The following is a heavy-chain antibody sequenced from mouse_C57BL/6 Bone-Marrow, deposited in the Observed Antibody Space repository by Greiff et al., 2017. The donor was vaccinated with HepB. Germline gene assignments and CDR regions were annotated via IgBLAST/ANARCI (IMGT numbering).Heavy chain of an antibody. CDR2: IYPGSGST. Sequence: VQLQPGAELVKPGASVKMSCKASGYTFTSYWITWVKQRPGQGLEWIGDIYPGSGSTNYNEKFKSKATLTVDTSSSTAYMQLSSLTSEDSAVYYCARYYGYYGYWGQGTTLTVSS. CDR3: ARYYGYYGY. V-gene: IGHV1-55*01. J-gene: IGHJ2*01. CDR1: GYTFTSYW. D-gene: IGHD1-1*01.